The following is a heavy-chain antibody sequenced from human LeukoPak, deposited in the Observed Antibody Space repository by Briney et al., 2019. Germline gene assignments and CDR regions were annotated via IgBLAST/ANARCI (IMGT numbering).Heavy chain of an antibody. CDR2: ISAYNGNA. D-gene: IGHD6-13*01. Sequence: ASVKVSYKASGYTFTSFGISWVRQAPGQGLEWMGWISAYNGNANYAQKLQGRVTMTTDTSTNTAYMELRSLRSDDTAVYYCAITDRDYSSSWYDYWGQGTLVTVSS. J-gene: IGHJ4*02. CDR3: AITDRDYSSSWYDY. V-gene: IGHV1-18*01. CDR1: GYTFTSFG.